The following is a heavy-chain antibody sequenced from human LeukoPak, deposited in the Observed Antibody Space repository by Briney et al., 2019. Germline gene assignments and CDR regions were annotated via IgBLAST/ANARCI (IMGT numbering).Heavy chain of an antibody. J-gene: IGHJ4*02. V-gene: IGHV3-23*01. CDR1: GFTFSTYA. CDR2: ISSSGGST. Sequence: GGSLRLSCVVSGFTFSTYAMSWVRQAPGKGLEWVSAISSSGGSTYYADSVKGRFTISRENSNNTLYLQMNSLRAEDTAVYYCAKGTMDGGQYYYDSSGGQGTLVTVSS. D-gene: IGHD3-22*01. CDR3: AKGTMDGGQYYYDSS.